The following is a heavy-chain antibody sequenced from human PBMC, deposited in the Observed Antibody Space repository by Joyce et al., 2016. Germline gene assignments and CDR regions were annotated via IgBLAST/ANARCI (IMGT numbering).Heavy chain of an antibody. J-gene: IGHJ4*02. V-gene: IGHV3-23*01. CDR1: GFTFSTFA. CDR3: AKDLVGAAKGWTDY. Sequence: EVQLLESGGGLVQPGGSLRLSCAASGFTFSTFAMTWVRQASGKGLEWVSAMDDGGDNTYDADSVKGRFTISRDNSRNKNTLYLQMNSLRTEDTAVYYCAKDLVGAAKGWTDYWGQGTLVTVSS. D-gene: IGHD1-26*01. CDR2: MDDGGDNT.